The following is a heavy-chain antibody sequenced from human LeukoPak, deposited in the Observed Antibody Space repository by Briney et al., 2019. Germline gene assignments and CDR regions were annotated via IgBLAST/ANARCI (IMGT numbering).Heavy chain of an antibody. CDR1: GGSFSGYY. D-gene: IGHD5-24*01. J-gene: IGHJ4*02. CDR3: ARGHGVFDY. Sequence: SEALSLTCAVYGGSFSGYYWSWIRQPPGKGLEWIGEINHSGSTNYNPSLKSRVTISVDTSKNQFSLKLSSVTAADTAVYYCARGHGVFDYWGQGTLVTVSS. CDR2: INHSGST. V-gene: IGHV4-34*01.